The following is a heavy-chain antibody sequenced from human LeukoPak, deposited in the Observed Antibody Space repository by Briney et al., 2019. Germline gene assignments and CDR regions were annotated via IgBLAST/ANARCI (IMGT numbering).Heavy chain of an antibody. D-gene: IGHD6-6*01. J-gene: IGHJ3*02. CDR1: GFTFSSYW. CDR2: IKQDGSEK. CDR3: ARDQGSIAAFPGAFDI. V-gene: IGHV3-7*01. Sequence: SGGSLRLSCAASGFTFSSYWMSWVRQAPGKGLEWVANIKQDGSEKYYVDSVKGRFTISRDNAKNSLYLQMNSLRAEDTAVYYCARDQGSIAAFPGAFDIWGQGTMVTVSS.